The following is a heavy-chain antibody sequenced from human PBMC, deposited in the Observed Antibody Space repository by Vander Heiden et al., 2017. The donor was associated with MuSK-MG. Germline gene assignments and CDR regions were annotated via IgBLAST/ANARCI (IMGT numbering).Heavy chain of an antibody. V-gene: IGHV1-69*06. J-gene: IGHJ4*02. CDR2: IIPIFGTA. Sequence: QVQLVQSGAEVKKPGSSVKVSCKASGGTSSSYAISWVRQAPGQGLEWMGGIIPIFGTANYAQKFQGRVTITADKSTSTAYMELSSIRSEATAVYYCAGIRGGGVPAAPPAEWGQGTLVTVSS. CDR1: GGTSSSYA. D-gene: IGHD2-2*01. CDR3: AGIRGGGVPAAPPAE.